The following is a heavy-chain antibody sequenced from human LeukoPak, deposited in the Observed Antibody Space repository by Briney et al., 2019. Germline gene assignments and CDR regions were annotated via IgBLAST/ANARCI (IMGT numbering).Heavy chain of an antibody. CDR2: IYSGGTT. CDR3: ARAAYSSGPDY. Sequence: GGSLRLSCAASGFTVSSNYMSWVRQAPGKGLEWVSVIYSGGTTYYADSVRGRFTISRDNAKNSLYLQVNSLRDEDTAMYFCARAAYSSGPDYWGQGTLVTVSS. V-gene: IGHV3-53*01. CDR1: GFTVSSNY. D-gene: IGHD6-19*01. J-gene: IGHJ4*02.